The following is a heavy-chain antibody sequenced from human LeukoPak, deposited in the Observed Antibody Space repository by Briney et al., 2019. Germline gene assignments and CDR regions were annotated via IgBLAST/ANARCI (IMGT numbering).Heavy chain of an antibody. Sequence: PSETLSLTCTVSGGSLSSYYWSWIRQPPGKGLEWIGYIHYSGSTNYNPSLKSRLSMSLDTSKNQFSLKLSSVTAADTAVYYCARDQYYYDSSGYLTFDYWGQGTLVTVSS. J-gene: IGHJ4*02. D-gene: IGHD3-22*01. CDR1: GGSLSSYY. CDR3: ARDQYYYDSSGYLTFDY. V-gene: IGHV4-59*12. CDR2: IHYSGST.